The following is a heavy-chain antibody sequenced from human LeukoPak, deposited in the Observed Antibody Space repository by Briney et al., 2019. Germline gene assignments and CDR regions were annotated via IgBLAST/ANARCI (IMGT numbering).Heavy chain of an antibody. J-gene: IGHJ4*02. CDR3: ARGGYYDFWSGYD. V-gene: IGHV3-74*01. CDR1: GFTFSSYW. Sequence: GGSLRLSCAASGFTFSSYWMHWVRQAPGKGLVWVSRVNSDESSTSYADSVKGRFTISRDNPKNTLYLRMNSLRAEDTAVYYCARGGYYDFWSGYDWGQGTLVTVSS. CDR2: VNSDESST. D-gene: IGHD3-3*01.